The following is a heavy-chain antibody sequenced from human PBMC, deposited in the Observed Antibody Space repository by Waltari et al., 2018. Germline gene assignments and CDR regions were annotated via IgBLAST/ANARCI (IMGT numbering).Heavy chain of an antibody. CDR3: ARRVPNSSSWYYFDY. J-gene: IGHJ4*02. Sequence: QVQLQESGPGLVKPSETLSLTCTVSGGSISSYYWSWIRQPAGKGLEWIGRTYTSGSNNYNPSLKSRVTMSVDTSKNQFSLKLSSVTAADTAVYYCARRVPNSSSWYYFDYWGQGTLVTVSS. CDR1: GGSISSYY. CDR2: TYTSGSN. V-gene: IGHV4-4*07. D-gene: IGHD6-13*01.